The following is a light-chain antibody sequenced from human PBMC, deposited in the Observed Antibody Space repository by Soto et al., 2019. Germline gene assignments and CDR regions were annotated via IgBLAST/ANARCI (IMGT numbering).Light chain of an antibody. CDR2: DST. Sequence: EIVLTQSPATLSLSPGERATLSCRASESVFGSLAWYQQKPGQPPRLVVYDSTLRANGVPDRFSGTGSETDFTLTISRLEPEDFAVYYCQQYDNSPITFGQGTRLEIK. V-gene: IGKV3-20*01. CDR1: ESVFGS. CDR3: QQYDNSPIT. J-gene: IGKJ5*01.